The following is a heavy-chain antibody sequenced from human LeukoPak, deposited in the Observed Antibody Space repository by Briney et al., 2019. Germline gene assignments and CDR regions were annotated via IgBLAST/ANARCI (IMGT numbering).Heavy chain of an antibody. V-gene: IGHV4-61*01. CDR1: GGSVSDGSYY. CDR3: ARVGSRWSWFDP. CDR2: IYYSAST. D-gene: IGHD2-15*01. Sequence: SETLSLTCTVSGGSVSDGSYYWSWIRQPPGKGLEWIGYIYYSASTNYNPSLKSRVTISVDTSKNQFSLKLSSVTDADTAVYYCARVGSRWSWFDPWGQGTLVTASS. J-gene: IGHJ5*02.